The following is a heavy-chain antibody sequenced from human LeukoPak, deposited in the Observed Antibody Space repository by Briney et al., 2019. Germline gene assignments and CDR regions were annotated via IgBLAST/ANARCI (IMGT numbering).Heavy chain of an antibody. CDR3: AKSPMDYCGGDCYEGPVVVY. D-gene: IGHD2-21*02. Sequence: GGSLRLSCAGSGFSFNNYALAWVRQAPGKGLEWVSAISGSGGSTYYADSVKGRFTISRDNSKNTLYLQMNSLRAEDTAVYYCAKSPMDYCGGDCYEGPVVVYWGQGTLVTVSS. J-gene: IGHJ4*02. V-gene: IGHV3-23*01. CDR1: GFSFNNYA. CDR2: ISGSGGST.